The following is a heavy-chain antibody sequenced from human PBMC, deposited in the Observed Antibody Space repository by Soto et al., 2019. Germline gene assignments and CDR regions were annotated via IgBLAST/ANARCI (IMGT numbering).Heavy chain of an antibody. D-gene: IGHD6-19*01. CDR3: MNYSSGWEY. J-gene: IGHJ4*02. V-gene: IGHV4-39*01. CDR2: ISYSGRT. CDR1: GVSISSSGYY. Sequence: QLQLQESGPGLVQPSETLSLTCTVSGVSISSSGYYWAWVRQPPGKGLEWIGMISYSGRTYYSPSLKSRVTISADPSNNPVSLRLGSVPAADAAVFHCMNYSSGWEYWGQGTLVTVSS.